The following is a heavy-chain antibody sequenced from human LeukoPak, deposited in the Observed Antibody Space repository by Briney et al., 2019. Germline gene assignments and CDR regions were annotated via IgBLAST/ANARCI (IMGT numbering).Heavy chain of an antibody. V-gene: IGHV3-30*02. D-gene: IGHD5-24*01. CDR3: AKGGQLQSKYYFDY. CDR2: IRYDGSNK. J-gene: IGHJ4*02. Sequence: GGSLRLSCAASGFTFSSYEMNWVRQAPGKGLDWVAFIRYDGSNKYYADSVKGRFTISRDNYKNTLYLQMNSLRAEDTAVYYCAKGGQLQSKYYFDYWGQGTLVTVSS. CDR1: GFTFSSYE.